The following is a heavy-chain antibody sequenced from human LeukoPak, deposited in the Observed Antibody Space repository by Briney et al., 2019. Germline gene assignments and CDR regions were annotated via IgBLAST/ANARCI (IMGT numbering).Heavy chain of an antibody. Sequence: GGSLRLSCAASGFTFSNHAMSWVRQAPGKGLEWVSGISGSDGGTYDADSVKGRFTISRDNSKNTLYLQMNSLRAEDTAVYYCATGRYDILTGSYYFDYWGQGTLVTVSS. J-gene: IGHJ4*02. CDR3: ATGRYDILTGSYYFDY. CDR2: ISGSDGGT. CDR1: GFTFSNHA. D-gene: IGHD3-9*01. V-gene: IGHV3-23*01.